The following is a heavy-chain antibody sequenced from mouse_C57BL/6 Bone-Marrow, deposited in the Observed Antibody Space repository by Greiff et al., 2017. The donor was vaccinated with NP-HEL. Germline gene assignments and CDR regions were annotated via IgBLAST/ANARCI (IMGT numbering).Heavy chain of an antibody. Sequence: EVQLQQSGPVLVKPGASVKMSCKASGYTFTDYYMNWVKQSHGKSLEWIGVINPYNGGTSYNQKFKGKATLTVDKSSSTAYMELNSLTSEDSAVYYCASQARYYYGSSPFAYWGQGTLVTVSA. J-gene: IGHJ3*01. D-gene: IGHD1-1*01. V-gene: IGHV1-19*01. CDR3: ASQARYYYGSSPFAY. CDR2: INPYNGGT. CDR1: GYTFTDYY.